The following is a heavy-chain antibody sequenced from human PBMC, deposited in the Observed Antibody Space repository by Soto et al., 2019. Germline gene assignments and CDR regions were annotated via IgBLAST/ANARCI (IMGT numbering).Heavy chain of an antibody. J-gene: IGHJ4*02. CDR3: ARSASYCSRTSCHFNY. CDR1: GYIFRSNW. Sequence: CESLTISCKASGYIFRSNWIGWVRQIPGEGLEWMGVIYPADSDTRYSPSFQGQATISVDKSVSTAYLHWSSLKASDTAMYYCARSASYCSRTSCHFNYWGQGTPVTVSS. D-gene: IGHD2-2*01. CDR2: IYPADSDT. V-gene: IGHV5-51*01.